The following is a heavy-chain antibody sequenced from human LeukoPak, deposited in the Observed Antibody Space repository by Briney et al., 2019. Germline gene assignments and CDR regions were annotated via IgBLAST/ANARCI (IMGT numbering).Heavy chain of an antibody. D-gene: IGHD4-23*01. V-gene: IGHV4-34*01. J-gene: IGHJ4*02. CDR1: GGSFSGYH. Sequence: SETLSLTCAVHGGSFSGYHWNWIRQSPEKGLEWIGEINDRGHTSYNPSLKSRVTISVDTSKKQFSLRLSSVTAADTAVYYCARDPTTVVTLPYYFDFWGQGTLVAVSS. CDR3: ARDPTTVVTLPYYFDF. CDR2: INDRGHT.